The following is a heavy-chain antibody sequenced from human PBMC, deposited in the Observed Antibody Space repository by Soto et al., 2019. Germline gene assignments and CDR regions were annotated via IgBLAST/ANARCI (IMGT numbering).Heavy chain of an antibody. V-gene: IGHV3-15*01. Sequence: EVQLVESGGGLVQPGGSLRLSCAASGFTFSNAWMNWVRQAPGKGLEWVGRIKSKADGGTIDHAAPVKGRFTISRDDSKKTLYLQMNSLITEDTAVYYCTLWFGELTYWGQGTRVTVSS. CDR2: IKSKADGGTI. D-gene: IGHD3-10*01. CDR3: TLWFGELTY. J-gene: IGHJ4*02. CDR1: GFTFSNAW.